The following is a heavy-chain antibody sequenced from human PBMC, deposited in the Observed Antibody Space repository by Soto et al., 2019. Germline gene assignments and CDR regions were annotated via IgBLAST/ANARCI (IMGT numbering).Heavy chain of an antibody. CDR2: INPSGGST. D-gene: IGHD2-21*02. J-gene: IGHJ5*02. CDR1: GYTFTSYY. CDR3: ARGGDIVVVTAPLDH. Sequence: ASVKVSCKASGYTFTSYYMHWARQAPGQGLEWMGIINPSGGSTTYAQKFLGRATMTRDTSTGTLYMELSSLRSEDTAVYCARGGDIVVVTAPLDHWGQGTLVTVSS. V-gene: IGHV1-46*01.